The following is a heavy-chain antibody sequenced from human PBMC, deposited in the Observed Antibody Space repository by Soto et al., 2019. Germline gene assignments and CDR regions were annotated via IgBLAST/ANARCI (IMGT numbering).Heavy chain of an antibody. Sequence: SETLSLTCTVSGGSISGYYWSWLRQSPEKGLEWIGHVYYSGSTKYNPSLKSRVTISVDTSKNQFSLNLRSVTAADTAVYYCATTVTTLYNWFDPWGQGILVTVSS. D-gene: IGHD4-4*01. J-gene: IGHJ5*02. V-gene: IGHV4-59*08. CDR3: ATTVTTLYNWFDP. CDR2: VYYSGST. CDR1: GGSISGYY.